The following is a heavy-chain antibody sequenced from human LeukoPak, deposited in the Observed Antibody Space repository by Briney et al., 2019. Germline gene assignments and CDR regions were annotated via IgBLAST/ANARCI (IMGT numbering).Heavy chain of an antibody. CDR3: AKDVVGQQWPENY. V-gene: IGHV3-30*02. CDR1: EFTFSSYG. Sequence: GGSLRLSCAASEFTFSSYGMHWVRQAPGKGLEWVAFIQYDGSYKDYGDSVKGRFTISRDNSKNTLYLQMNSLRAEDTAVYFCAKDVVGQQWPENYWGQGTLVTVSS. J-gene: IGHJ4*02. D-gene: IGHD6-19*01. CDR2: IQYDGSYK.